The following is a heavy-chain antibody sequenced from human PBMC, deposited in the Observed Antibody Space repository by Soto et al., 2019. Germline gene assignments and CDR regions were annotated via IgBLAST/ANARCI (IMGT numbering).Heavy chain of an antibody. V-gene: IGHV4-34*01. CDR1: GGSFSGYY. CDR3: ARATAMSSYNWFDP. CDR2: INHSGST. D-gene: IGHD5-18*01. Sequence: SETLSLTCAVYGGSFSGYYWSWIRQPPGKGLEWIGEINHSGSTNYNPSLKSRVTISVDTSKNQFSLKLSSVTAADTAVYYCARATAMSSYNWFDPWGQGTLVTSPQ. J-gene: IGHJ5*02.